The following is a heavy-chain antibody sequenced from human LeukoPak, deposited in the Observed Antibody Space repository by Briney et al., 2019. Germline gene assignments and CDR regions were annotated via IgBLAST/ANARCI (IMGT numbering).Heavy chain of an antibody. CDR1: GYTFTSYG. Sequence: ASVKVSCKASGYTFTSYGISWVRQAPGQGLEWMGCVNPNSGDTNYAQKFQGSVTMTRDTSISTVYMELSRLNDTAVYYCARASGSYWWFDSWGQGTLVTVSS. CDR2: VNPNSGDT. V-gene: IGHV1-2*02. CDR3: ARASGSYWWFDS. J-gene: IGHJ5*01. D-gene: IGHD1-26*01.